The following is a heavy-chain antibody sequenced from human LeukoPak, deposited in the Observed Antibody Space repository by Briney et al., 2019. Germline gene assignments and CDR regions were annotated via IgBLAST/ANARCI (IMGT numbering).Heavy chain of an antibody. CDR3: ASAPYGDYRYYFDY. J-gene: IGHJ4*02. V-gene: IGHV1-46*01. CDR2: INPSGGST. Sequence: ASVKVSCKASGGTFSSYAISWVRQAPGQGLEWMGIINPSGGSTSYAQKFQGRVTMTRDTSTSTVYMELSSLRSEDTAVYYCASAPYGDYRYYFDYWGQGTPVTVSS. CDR1: GGTFSSYA. D-gene: IGHD4-17*01.